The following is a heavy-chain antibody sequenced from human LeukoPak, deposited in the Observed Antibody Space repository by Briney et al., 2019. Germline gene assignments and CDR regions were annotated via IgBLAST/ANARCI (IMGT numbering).Heavy chain of an antibody. D-gene: IGHD3-22*01. CDR3: AGASYDSSGVH. V-gene: IGHV4-59*01. J-gene: IGHJ4*02. Sequence: SETLSLTCTVSGRSISGYYWSWIRQPPGKGLEWIGYIYYSGSTNYNPSLKSRVTISLDTSKNQFSLKLSSVTAADTAVYYCAGASYDSSGVHWGQGTLVTVSS. CDR2: IYYSGST. CDR1: GRSISGYY.